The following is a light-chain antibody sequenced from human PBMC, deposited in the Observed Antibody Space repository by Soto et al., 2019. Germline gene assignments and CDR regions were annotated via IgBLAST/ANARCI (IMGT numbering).Light chain of an antibody. J-gene: IGLJ2*01. CDR3: NSYTRSSTLVV. CDR2: DVS. Sequence: QSALTQPASVSGSPGQSITISCTGTSSDVGGYNYVSWYQHHPGKAPKLLIFDVSNRPSGVSNRFSGSKSGNTASLTISGLRAEDEADYYCNSYTRSSTLVVFGGGTKVTVL. CDR1: SSDVGGYNY. V-gene: IGLV2-14*03.